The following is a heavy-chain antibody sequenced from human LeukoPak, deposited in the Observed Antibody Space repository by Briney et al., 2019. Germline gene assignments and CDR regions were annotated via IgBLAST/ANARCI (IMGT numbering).Heavy chain of an antibody. V-gene: IGHV4-39*07. Sequence: SETLSLTCTVSGGSISSSSYYWGWIRQPPGKGLEWIGEINHSGSTNYNPSLKSRVTISVDTSKNQFSLKLSSVTAADTAVYYCAAFYGSGSFYWFDPWGQGTLVTVSS. CDR2: INHSGST. CDR1: GGSISSSSYY. CDR3: AAFYGSGSFYWFDP. D-gene: IGHD3-10*01. J-gene: IGHJ5*02.